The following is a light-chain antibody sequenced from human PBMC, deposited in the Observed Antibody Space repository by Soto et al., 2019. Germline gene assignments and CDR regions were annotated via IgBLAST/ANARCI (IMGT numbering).Light chain of an antibody. CDR1: SSDVGGYNY. CDR3: SSYTSSSTLV. Sequence: QSALTQPASVSGSPGQSITISCTGTSSDVGGYNYVSWYQHHPGKAPKFMIYEVSHRPSGVSSRFSASKSGNTASLTISGLQADDEADYYCSSYTSSSTLVFGPGTKVTVL. J-gene: IGLJ1*01. V-gene: IGLV2-14*01. CDR2: EVS.